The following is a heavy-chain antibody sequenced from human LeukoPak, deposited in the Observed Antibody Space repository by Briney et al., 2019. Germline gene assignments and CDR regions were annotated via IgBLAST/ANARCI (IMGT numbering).Heavy chain of an antibody. Sequence: PSETLSLTCAVYGVSFSGYYWSWIRQPPGKGLEWIGEINHSGSTNYNPSLKSRVTISVDTSKNQFSLKLSSVTAADTAVYYCARGDSSGLGYWGQGTLVTVSS. D-gene: IGHD6-19*01. J-gene: IGHJ4*02. CDR1: GVSFSGYY. V-gene: IGHV4-34*01. CDR3: ARGDSSGLGY. CDR2: INHSGST.